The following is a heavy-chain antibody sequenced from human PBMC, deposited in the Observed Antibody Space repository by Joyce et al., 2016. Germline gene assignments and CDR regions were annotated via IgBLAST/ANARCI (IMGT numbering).Heavy chain of an antibody. CDR2: ITPFNSNT. V-gene: IGHV1-45*02. CDR1: GYTFTYRY. CDR3: ATQATGYRYGTPSLDFDY. D-gene: IGHD5-18*01. J-gene: IGHJ4*02. Sequence: MQLVQSGAEVKKTGSSVKVSCKASGYTFTYRYLHWVRQAPGQALEWMAWITPFNSNTNYAQKFQDRVTISGDRSMSTAFMELSSLRSEDTGMYYCATQATGYRYGTPSLDFDYWGQGSLVTVST.